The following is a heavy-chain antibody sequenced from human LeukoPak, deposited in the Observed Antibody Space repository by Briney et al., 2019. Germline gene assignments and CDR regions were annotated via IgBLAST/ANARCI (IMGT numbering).Heavy chain of an antibody. Sequence: PGESLKISCEGSGYNFTNYWIGWVRQMPGKGLEWMGIIYPGDSDTRYSPSFQGQVTISADKSISTAYLQWSSLKASDTAMFYCARAMAYCGGDCAAFDIWGQGTMVTVSS. D-gene: IGHD2-21*02. CDR1: GYNFTNYW. CDR3: ARAMAYCGGDCAAFDI. CDR2: IYPGDSDT. V-gene: IGHV5-51*01. J-gene: IGHJ3*02.